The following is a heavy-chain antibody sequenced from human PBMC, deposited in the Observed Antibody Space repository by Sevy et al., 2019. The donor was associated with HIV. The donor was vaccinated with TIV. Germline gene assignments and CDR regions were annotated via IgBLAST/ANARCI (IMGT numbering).Heavy chain of an antibody. CDR1: GYSFTNHW. CDR2: IYPGDSDT. D-gene: IGHD2-8*02. J-gene: IGHJ6*02. CDR3: ARHLRGYCSSGMDV. Sequence: GESLKISCKGSGYSFTNHWIAWVRQMPGRGLEWMGIIYPGDSDTTYGPSFQGQVTITADKSISTTYLQWTSLKASDTAIYYCARHLRGYCSSGMDVWGQGTTVTVS. V-gene: IGHV5-51*01.